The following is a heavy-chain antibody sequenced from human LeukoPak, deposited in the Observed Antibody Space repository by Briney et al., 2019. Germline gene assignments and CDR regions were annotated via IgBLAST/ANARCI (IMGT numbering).Heavy chain of an antibody. V-gene: IGHV3-49*04. CDR1: GFTFGDYA. Sequence: GGSLRLSCTGSGFTFGDYAMSWVRQAPGKGLEWVGFIRNKAYGGTTEYAASVKGRFTISRDDSKSIAYLQMNSLKIEDTAVYYCTRDPPTYWGQGTLVTVSS. J-gene: IGHJ4*02. CDR3: TRDPPTY. CDR2: IRNKAYGGTT.